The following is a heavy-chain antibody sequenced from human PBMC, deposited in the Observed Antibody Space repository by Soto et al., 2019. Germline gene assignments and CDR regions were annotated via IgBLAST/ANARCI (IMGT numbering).Heavy chain of an antibody. D-gene: IGHD3-3*01. CDR2: ISGSGGST. J-gene: IGHJ4*02. CDR3: VKGPRITIFGVVITYFDY. V-gene: IGHV3-23*01. Sequence: GGSLRLSCAASGFTFSSYAMSWVRQAPGKGLEWVSAISGSGGSTYYADSVKGRFTISRDNSKNTLYLQMNSLRAEDTAVYYCVKGPRITIFGVVITYFDYWGQGTLVTVSS. CDR1: GFTFSSYA.